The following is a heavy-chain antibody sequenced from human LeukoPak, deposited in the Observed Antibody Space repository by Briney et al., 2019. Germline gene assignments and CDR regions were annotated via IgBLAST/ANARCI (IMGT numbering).Heavy chain of an antibody. D-gene: IGHD1-26*01. J-gene: IGHJ4*02. V-gene: IGHV3-23*01. CDR1: GFRFSSYA. Sequence: GGSLRLACAASGFRFSSYAMSWVRQAPGKGLEWVSAISGSGVSTYYADSVKGRFTISRDNAKNSLILRMNGLRAEDTAVYYWARVGSSGSYNEDYWGQGTLVTVSS. CDR2: ISGSGVST. CDR3: ARVGSSGSYNEDY.